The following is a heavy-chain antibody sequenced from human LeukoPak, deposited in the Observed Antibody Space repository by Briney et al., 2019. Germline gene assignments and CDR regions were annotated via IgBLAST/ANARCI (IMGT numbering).Heavy chain of an antibody. CDR2: INAYNGNT. Sequence: ASVKVSCKSSGFTFTDHYIHWVRQAPGQGLEWMGWINAYNGNTDYAQKLQGRVTMTADTSTSTAYMELRSLRSDDTAVYYCARTTNSYYYYYYIDVWGKGTTVTVSS. CDR3: ARTTNSYYYYYYIDV. J-gene: IGHJ6*03. CDR1: GFTFTDHY. D-gene: IGHD1-26*01. V-gene: IGHV1-18*04.